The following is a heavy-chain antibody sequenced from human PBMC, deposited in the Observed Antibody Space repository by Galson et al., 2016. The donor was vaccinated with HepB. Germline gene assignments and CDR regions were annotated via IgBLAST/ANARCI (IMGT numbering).Heavy chain of an antibody. V-gene: IGHV4-31*03. Sequence: TLSLTCTVSGGYISSGAYYWSWIRQHPGKGLEWIGYIYYNGNIYYNPSLKSRVTISVDTSKNQFSLKLSSVTAADTAVYYCARTGQTWLLFDYWGQGTLVTVSS. J-gene: IGHJ4*02. CDR2: IYYNGNI. CDR3: ARTGQTWLLFDY. CDR1: GGYISSGAYY. D-gene: IGHD3-22*01.